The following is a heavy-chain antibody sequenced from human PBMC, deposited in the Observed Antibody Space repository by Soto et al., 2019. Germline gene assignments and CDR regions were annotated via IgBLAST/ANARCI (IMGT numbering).Heavy chain of an antibody. V-gene: IGHV3-30*18. CDR3: AKDMYYQDSSGYYVFDY. CDR1: DFTFSSYG. CDR2: ISYDGSNK. D-gene: IGHD3-22*01. J-gene: IGHJ4*02. Sequence: QVQLVESGGGVVQPGRSLTLSCEDSDFTFSSYGIHWARHTPGKGLEWVAVISYDGSNKQYGDYVKDRFTMSRDNSKNTVHLQMNSLTVEDTAVYYCAKDMYYQDSSGYYVFDYWGQGTLVTVSS.